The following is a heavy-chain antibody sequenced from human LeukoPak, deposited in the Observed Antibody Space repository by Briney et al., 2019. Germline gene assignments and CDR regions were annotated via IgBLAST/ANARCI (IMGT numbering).Heavy chain of an antibody. CDR2: ISGSGGST. D-gene: IGHD3-22*01. CDR1: GFTFSSYG. Sequence: GGSLRLSCAASGFTFSSYGMSWVRQAPGKGLVWVSGISGSGGSTYYADSVKGRFTISRDNPKNTLYLQMNSLRAEDTAVYYCAKAHLDSSGYYRFDSWGQGTLVTVSS. J-gene: IGHJ4*02. CDR3: AKAHLDSSGYYRFDS. V-gene: IGHV3-23*01.